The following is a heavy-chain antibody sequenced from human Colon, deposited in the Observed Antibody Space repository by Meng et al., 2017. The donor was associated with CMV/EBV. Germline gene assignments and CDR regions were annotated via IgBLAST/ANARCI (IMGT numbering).Heavy chain of an antibody. V-gene: IGHV4-59*01. J-gene: IGHJ6*02. CDR2: IYDSGST. CDR1: GGSMSSYY. CDR3: ARLRFLEWFPEANGMDV. D-gene: IGHD3-3*01. Sequence: GSLRLSCTVSGGSMSSYYWTWIRQPPGKGLEWIGFIYDSGSTNYNPSLKSRVTISLDSSKNQFSLKLNSVTAADTAVYYCARLRFLEWFPEANGMDVWGQGTTVTVSS.